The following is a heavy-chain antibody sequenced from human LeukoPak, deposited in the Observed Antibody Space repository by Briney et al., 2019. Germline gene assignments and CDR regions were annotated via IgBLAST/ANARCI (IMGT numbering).Heavy chain of an antibody. CDR1: GGSISSSSYY. V-gene: IGHV4-39*01. CDR3: ARHARPPLTRPQNWFDP. Sequence: SETLSLTCTVSGGSISSSSYYWGWIRQPPGKGLEWIGSIYYSGSTYYNPSLKSRVTISVDTSKNQFSLKLSSVTAADTAVYYCARHARPPLTRPQNWFDPWGQGTLVTVSS. CDR2: IYYSGST. J-gene: IGHJ5*02. D-gene: IGHD2-2*01.